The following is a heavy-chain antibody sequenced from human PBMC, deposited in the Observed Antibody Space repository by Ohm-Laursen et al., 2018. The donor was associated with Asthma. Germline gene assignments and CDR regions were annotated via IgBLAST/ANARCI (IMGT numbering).Heavy chain of an antibody. CDR2: IIPIFATA. V-gene: IGHV1-69*01. D-gene: IGHD3-16*02. CDR1: GYTFTSYG. J-gene: IGHJ5*01. Sequence: VSSVKVSCKASGYTFTSYGINWVRQAPGQGLEWMGGIIPIFATANYAQKFQGRVTITADESTSTVYMEVSSLRSEDTAVYYCSKCGGSCYRSSYNWFDSWGQGTLVTVSS. CDR3: SKCGGSCYRSSYNWFDS.